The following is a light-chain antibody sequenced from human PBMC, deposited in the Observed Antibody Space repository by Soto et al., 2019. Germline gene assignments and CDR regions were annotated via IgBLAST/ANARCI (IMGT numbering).Light chain of an antibody. CDR3: QQYHNCYPWT. Sequence: EVQMTQSPSTLSVSPGDGVTLSCRASQNVNTNLAWLQQKPGQAPPIVIYGASIRAHGIPPRLSGSGSATEFTLTISSLQSEDFAVYYCQQYHNCYPWTFGQGTKVDIK. J-gene: IGKJ1*01. V-gene: IGKV3D-15*01. CDR1: QNVNTN. CDR2: GAS.